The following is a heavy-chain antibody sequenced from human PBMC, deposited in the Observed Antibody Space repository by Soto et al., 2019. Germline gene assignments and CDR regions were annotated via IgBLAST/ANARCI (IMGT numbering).Heavy chain of an antibody. CDR2: IRGGGGTP. J-gene: IGHJ4*02. Sequence: EIQLLESGGGLVQPGGSLRLSCVASGFTFSSYAMSWVRQPPGKGLEWVSAIRGGGGTPYYADSVKGRFTLSRDNSKNTVYLQMNSLRAEDTALYYCARDGVIVPAWHDYWGQGALVTVSS. CDR3: ARDGVIVPAWHDY. D-gene: IGHD2-2*01. V-gene: IGHV3-23*01. CDR1: GFTFSSYA.